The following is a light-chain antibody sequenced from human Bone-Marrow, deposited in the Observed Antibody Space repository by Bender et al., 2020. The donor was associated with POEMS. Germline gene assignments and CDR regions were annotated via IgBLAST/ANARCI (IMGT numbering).Light chain of an antibody. CDR2: EVT. V-gene: IGLV2-23*02. Sequence: QSALTQPASVSGSPGQSITISCSGTSSDVGSYNLVSWYQQHPGKAPKLMISEVTKRPSGVSNRFSGSKSGNTASLTVSGLQAEDEADYYCCSYGRHDYWVFGGGTKLTVL. CDR1: SSDVGSYNL. J-gene: IGLJ3*02. CDR3: CSYGRHDYWV.